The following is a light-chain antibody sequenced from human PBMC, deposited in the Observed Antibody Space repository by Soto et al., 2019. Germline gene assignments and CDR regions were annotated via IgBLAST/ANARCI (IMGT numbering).Light chain of an antibody. CDR3: GTWDSSLSGV. CDR1: SSNIGNNF. V-gene: IGLV1-51*01. CDR2: DKH. Sequence: QSVLTQPPSVSAAPGQKVTISCSGSSSNIGNNFVSWYQQLPGTAPKLLIYDKHKRPSGIPDRFSGSKSGTSAILGITGLQTGDEADYYCGTWDSSLSGVFGTGTKLTVL. J-gene: IGLJ1*01.